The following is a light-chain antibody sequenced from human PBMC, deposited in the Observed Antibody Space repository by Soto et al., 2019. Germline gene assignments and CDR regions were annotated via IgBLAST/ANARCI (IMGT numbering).Light chain of an antibody. CDR1: SSDVGGYNY. CDR2: DVS. V-gene: IGLV2-14*01. Sequence: QSALTQSASVSGPPGQSITISCTGTSSDVGGYNYVSWYQQHPGKAPKLIIYDVSNRPSGVSTRFSGSKSGNTASLTISGLQAEDEADYSCSSYTSTNSWVFGGGTKLTVL. CDR3: SSYTSTNSWV. J-gene: IGLJ3*02.